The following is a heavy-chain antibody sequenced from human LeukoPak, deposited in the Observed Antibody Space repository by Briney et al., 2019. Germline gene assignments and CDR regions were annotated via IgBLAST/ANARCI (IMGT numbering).Heavy chain of an antibody. J-gene: IGHJ4*02. CDR1: GYTFTAYH. V-gene: IGHV1-2*06. CDR2: INPNNGDT. CDR3: ARDYYSGTYAH. Sequence: GASVKVSCKASGYTFTAYHMHWLRQAPGQGLEWVGRINPNNGDTYYAQKFQGRVTMTTDASISTAYMELTSLTSDGTALYFCARDYYSGTYAHWGQGTQVTVSS. D-gene: IGHD1-26*01.